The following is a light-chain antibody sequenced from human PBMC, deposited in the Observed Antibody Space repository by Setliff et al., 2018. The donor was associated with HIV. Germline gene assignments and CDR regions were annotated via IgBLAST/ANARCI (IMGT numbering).Light chain of an antibody. J-gene: IGKJ5*01. CDR1: QSLSSTY. CDR3: QQFVTSPST. Sequence: EIVLTQSPGTLSLSPGERATLSCRASQSLSSTYIAWYQQRAGQTPRLLIHGASGRVSGIPDRFSGSGSGTDFTLTISRLEPEDFAVYYCQQFVTSPSTFGQGTRLEIK. CDR2: GAS. V-gene: IGKV3-20*01.